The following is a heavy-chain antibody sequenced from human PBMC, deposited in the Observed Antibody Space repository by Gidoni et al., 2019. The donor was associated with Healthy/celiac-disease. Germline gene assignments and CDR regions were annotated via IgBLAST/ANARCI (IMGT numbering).Heavy chain of an antibody. D-gene: IGHD5-18*01. CDR1: GFTFRSYA. CDR2: IRGSGGST. V-gene: IGHV3-23*01. CDR3: AKLNGYGYGQHYYYYGMDV. Sequence: EVQLLESGGGLVQPGGSLRLSCAASGFTFRSYAMSWVRQAPGKGLEWVSAIRGSGGSTYDADSVKGRFTISRDNSKNTLYLQMNSLRAEDTAVYYCAKLNGYGYGQHYYYYGMDVWGQGTTVTVSS. J-gene: IGHJ6*02.